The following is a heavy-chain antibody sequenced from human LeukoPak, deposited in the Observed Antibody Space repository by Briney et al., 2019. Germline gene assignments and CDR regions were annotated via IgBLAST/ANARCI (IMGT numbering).Heavy chain of an antibody. Sequence: GGSLRLSCAASGFTFSSYGMHWVRQAPGKGLEWVAFIRYDGSNKYYADSVKGRFTISRDNSKNTLSLQMNSLRADDTAVYYCVRDDWHQPDLFDFWGQGTLVTASS. CDR2: IRYDGSNK. D-gene: IGHD2-21*01. J-gene: IGHJ4*02. V-gene: IGHV3-30*02. CDR1: GFTFSSYG. CDR3: VRDDWHQPDLFDF.